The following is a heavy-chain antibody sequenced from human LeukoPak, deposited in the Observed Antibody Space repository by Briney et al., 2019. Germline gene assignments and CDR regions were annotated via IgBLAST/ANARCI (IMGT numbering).Heavy chain of an antibody. J-gene: IGHJ3*02. CDR2: ISSSSSYI. D-gene: IGHD3-22*01. V-gene: IGHV3-21*01. CDR1: GFTFSSHD. Sequence: PGGSLRLSCAASGFTFSSHDMDWVRQAPGKGLEWVSSISSSSSYIYYADSVKGRFTISRDNAKNSLYLQMNSLRAEDTAVYYCARDGGTYYYDSSGYYQRASRPRGAFDIWGQGTMVTVSS. CDR3: ARDGGTYYYDSSGYYQRASRPRGAFDI.